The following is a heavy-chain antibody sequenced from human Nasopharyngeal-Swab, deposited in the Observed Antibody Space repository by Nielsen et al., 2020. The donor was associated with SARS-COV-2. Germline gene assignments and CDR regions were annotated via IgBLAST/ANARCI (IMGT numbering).Heavy chain of an antibody. CDR3: ARSLYYYDSSGYPSSYYFDY. D-gene: IGHD3-22*01. J-gene: IGHJ4*02. CDR1: GFTFSSYS. Sequence: GASLQISCAASGFTFSSYSMNWVRQAPGKGLEWVSYISSSSSTIYYADSVKGRFTISRDNAKNSLYLQMNSLRAEDTAVYYCARSLYYYDSSGYPSSYYFDYWGQGTLVTVSS. CDR2: ISSSSSTI. V-gene: IGHV3-48*01.